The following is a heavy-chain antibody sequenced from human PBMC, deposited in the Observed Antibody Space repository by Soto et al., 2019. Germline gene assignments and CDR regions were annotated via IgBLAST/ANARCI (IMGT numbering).Heavy chain of an antibody. Sequence: VGSLRLSCAASGFTFSSYAMHWVRQAPGKGLEWVAVISYDGSNKYYADSVKGRFTISRDNSKNTLYLQMNSLRAEDTAVYYCAGSLDAFNMINSAVGYWGQGTLLTVSS. V-gene: IGHV3-30-3*01. CDR1: GFTFSSYA. CDR3: AGSLDAFNMINSAVGY. J-gene: IGHJ4*02. D-gene: IGHD3-22*01. CDR2: ISYDGSNK.